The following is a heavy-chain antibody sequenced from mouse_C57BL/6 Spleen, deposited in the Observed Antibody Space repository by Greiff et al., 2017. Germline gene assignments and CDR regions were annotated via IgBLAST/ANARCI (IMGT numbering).Heavy chain of an antibody. D-gene: IGHD2-4*01. V-gene: IGHV2-5*01. CDR3: AKAITTPNYYAMDY. J-gene: IGHJ4*01. CDR1: GFSLTSYG. CDR2: IWRGGST. Sequence: QVQLQQSGPGLVQPSQSLSITCTVSGFSLTSYGVHWVRQSPGKGLEWLGVIWRGGSTDYNAAFMSRLSITKDNSKSQVFFKMNSLQADDTAIYYCAKAITTPNYYAMDYWGQGTSVTVSS.